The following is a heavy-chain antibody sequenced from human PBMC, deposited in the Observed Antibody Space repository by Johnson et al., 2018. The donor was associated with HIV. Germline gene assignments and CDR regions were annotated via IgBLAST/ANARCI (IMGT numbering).Heavy chain of an antibody. Sequence: VQLVESGGGLIQPGGSLRLSCAASGFIVSSNYMSWVRQAPGKGLEWVSVIYSGGSTYYADSAKGSFTISRDNSKNTLYLQMNSLRAEDTAVYYCARERGYCGNPAFDIWGQGTMVTVSS. V-gene: IGHV3-53*01. D-gene: IGHD2-8*02. CDR2: IYSGGST. J-gene: IGHJ3*02. CDR3: ARERGYCGNPAFDI. CDR1: GFIVSSNY.